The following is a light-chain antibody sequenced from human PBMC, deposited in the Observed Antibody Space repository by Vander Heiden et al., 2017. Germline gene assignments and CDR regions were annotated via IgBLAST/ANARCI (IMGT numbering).Light chain of an antibody. CDR1: SSIIGRNY. J-gene: IGLJ2*01. Sequence: QSILSQSPSSSGTPGQRVTISCYGSSSIIGRNYVYWYRLLPGTTPKLLIYRNNQRPSGVPDRFSGSKTGTSASLAISGLRSEDEADYYCAAWDDSLSGPVFGGGTKLTVL. CDR2: RNN. V-gene: IGLV1-47*01. CDR3: AAWDDSLSGPV.